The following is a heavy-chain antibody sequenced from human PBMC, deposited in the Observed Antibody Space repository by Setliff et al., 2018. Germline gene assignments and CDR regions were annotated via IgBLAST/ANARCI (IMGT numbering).Heavy chain of an antibody. CDR2: IDHRGNT. Sequence: SETLSLTFAVYGGSFSGHYWSWIRQSPGKGLEWIGEIDHRGNTNYNPSLRSRLTVLVDTSKNQVSLEVKSVTAADTAVYYCARRGVLIIPDAFDVWGQGTVVTVSS. D-gene: IGHD3-3*01. J-gene: IGHJ3*01. CDR1: GGSFSGHY. CDR3: ARRGVLIIPDAFDV. V-gene: IGHV4-34*01.